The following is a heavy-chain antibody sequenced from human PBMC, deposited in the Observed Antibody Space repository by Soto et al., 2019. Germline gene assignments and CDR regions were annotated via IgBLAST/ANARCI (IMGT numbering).Heavy chain of an antibody. V-gene: IGHV1-18*01. Sequence: QIQLVQSGAEVKKAGASVKVSCKASGYTFTNYGISWVRQALGQGLEWMGWISAYNDNTNYAQKFQGRVTLTTDTSTRKAYMEVGSLTSDDPAVYYCAREGYYLGSGGYSPPRYYGMEGWGQGTTVTVFS. CDR3: AREGYYLGSGGYSPPRYYGMEG. J-gene: IGHJ6*02. CDR2: ISAYNDNT. D-gene: IGHD3-10*01. CDR1: GYTFTNYG.